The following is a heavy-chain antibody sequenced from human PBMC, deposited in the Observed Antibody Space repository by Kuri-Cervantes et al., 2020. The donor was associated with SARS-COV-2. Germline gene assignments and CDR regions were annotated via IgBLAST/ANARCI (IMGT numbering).Heavy chain of an antibody. CDR1: GFTFSSYA. J-gene: IGHJ4*02. Sequence: GESLKISCAASGFTFSSYAMSWVRQAPGKGLEWVSAISGSGGSTYYADSVKGRFTISRDNSKNTLYLQMNSLRAEDTAVYYCAKDQGMGPKGTVGYWGQGTLVTVSS. V-gene: IGHV3-23*01. D-gene: IGHD4-11*01. CDR3: AKDQGMGPKGTVGY. CDR2: ISGSGGST.